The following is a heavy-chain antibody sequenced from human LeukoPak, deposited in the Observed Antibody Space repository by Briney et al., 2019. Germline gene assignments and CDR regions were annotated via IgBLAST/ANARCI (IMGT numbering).Heavy chain of an antibody. D-gene: IGHD2-8*01. CDR1: GYTFSIYD. CDR3: ASRMEYGGGGTKESWFDP. CDR2: MNPNSGNT. J-gene: IGHJ5*02. V-gene: IGHV1-8*01. Sequence: ASVKVSCTASGYTFSIYDIYWVRQAPGQGLEWMGWMNPNSGNTGYSQKFQGRVTMTMNTSISTAYMELSSLRSEDTAVYYCASRMEYGGGGTKESWFDPWGQGTLVTVPS.